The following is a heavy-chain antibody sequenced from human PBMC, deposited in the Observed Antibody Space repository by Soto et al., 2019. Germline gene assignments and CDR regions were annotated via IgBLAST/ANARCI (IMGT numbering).Heavy chain of an antibody. Sequence: QVQLQESGPGLVEPSETLSLTCTVSDGSISGGGYYWSWIRQPPGKGLEWIGYTYDSGSTYYNPSLKSRISISVDTSKNQFSLRLTSVTAADTAVYYCAREIILQTTDWYFDLWGRGTLVTVSS. J-gene: IGHJ2*01. CDR3: AREIILQTTDWYFDL. V-gene: IGHV4-30-4*01. CDR1: DGSISGGGYY. CDR2: TYDSGST. D-gene: IGHD4-17*01.